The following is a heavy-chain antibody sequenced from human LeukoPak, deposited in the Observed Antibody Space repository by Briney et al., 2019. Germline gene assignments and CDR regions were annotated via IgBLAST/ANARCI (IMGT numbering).Heavy chain of an antibody. D-gene: IGHD3-3*01. Sequence: PGGSLRLSCGASGFIFSNYGIHWVRQAPGKGLEWVAFIQYDGSIKLYADSMKGRFTISRDNSKNTLYLQMNSLRAGDTAVYYCAKGFDFYFDYWGQGALVTVSS. CDR2: IQYDGSIK. CDR1: GFIFSNYG. V-gene: IGHV3-30*02. CDR3: AKGFDFYFDY. J-gene: IGHJ4*02.